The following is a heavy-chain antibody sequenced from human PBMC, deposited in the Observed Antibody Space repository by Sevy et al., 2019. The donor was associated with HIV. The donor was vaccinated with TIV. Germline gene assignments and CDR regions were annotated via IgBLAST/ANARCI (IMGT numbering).Heavy chain of an antibody. CDR1: GFTFDDYG. CDR3: ATDSGYGSGSYYSF. Sequence: GGSLRLSCAASGFTFDDYGMSWVRQAPGRGLEWVSGISWNGGRIGSADSVKGRFTISKDNAKNSLYLQMNSLRAEDTALYYCATDSGYGSGSYYSFWGKRTLVTVSS. D-gene: IGHD3-10*01. J-gene: IGHJ4*02. V-gene: IGHV3-20*04. CDR2: ISWNGGRI.